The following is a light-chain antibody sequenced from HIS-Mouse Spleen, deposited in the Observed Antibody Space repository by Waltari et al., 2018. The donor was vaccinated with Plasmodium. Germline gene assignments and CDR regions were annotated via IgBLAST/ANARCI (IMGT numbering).Light chain of an antibody. CDR2: DVS. CDR1: SSDVGGYNY. V-gene: IGLV2-11*02. J-gene: IGLJ2*01. Sequence: QSALTQPRSVSGSPGQSVTIPCTGTSSDVGGYNYVSWYPQPQGKAPKPMIYDVSKRPSGVPDRFSCSKSGNTASLTISGLQAEDEADYYCCSYAGSYTLVFGGGTKLTVL. CDR3: CSYAGSYTLV.